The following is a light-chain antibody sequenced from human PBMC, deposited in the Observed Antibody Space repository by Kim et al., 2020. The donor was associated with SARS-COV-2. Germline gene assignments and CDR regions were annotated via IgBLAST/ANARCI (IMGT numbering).Light chain of an antibody. CDR2: DAS. CDR1: QSVSSH. V-gene: IGKV3-11*01. CDR3: QQRSNWLWT. J-gene: IGKJ1*01. Sequence: EIVLTQSPATLSLSPGDRATLSCRASQSVSSHLAWYQQKLGQAPRLLIYDASNRATGIPARFSGSGFGTDFTLTISSLEPEDFAVYYCQQRSNWLWTFGQGTKVDIK.